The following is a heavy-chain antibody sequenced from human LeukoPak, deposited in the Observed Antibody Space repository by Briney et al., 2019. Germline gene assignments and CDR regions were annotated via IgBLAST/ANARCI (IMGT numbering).Heavy chain of an antibody. D-gene: IGHD6-13*01. J-gene: IGHJ4*02. CDR3: ARDSAAGSDY. Sequence: SETLSLTCTVSGGSISSSSYYWGWIRQPPGKGLEWIGSIYYSGSTYYNPSLKSRVTISVDRSKNQFSLKLSSVTAADTAVYYCARDSAAGSDYWGQGTLVTVSS. CDR1: GGSISSSSYY. V-gene: IGHV4-39*07. CDR2: IYYSGST.